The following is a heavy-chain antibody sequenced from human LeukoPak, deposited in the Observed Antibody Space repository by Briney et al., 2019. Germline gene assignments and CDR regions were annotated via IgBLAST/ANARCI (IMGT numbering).Heavy chain of an antibody. CDR3: ARHRAAQLSKFDF. CDR2: IYHSGET. V-gene: IGHV4-39*01. CDR1: GGSISSSTSYY. J-gene: IGHJ4*02. Sequence: PSETLSLTCNVSGGSISSSTSYYWGWIRQPPGKGLDWIGSIYHSGETSYNPSLTGRLTISVDTSKNQFSLRLRPVTAADTSVYYCARHRAAQLSKFDFWGQGTLVTVSS. D-gene: IGHD1-1*01.